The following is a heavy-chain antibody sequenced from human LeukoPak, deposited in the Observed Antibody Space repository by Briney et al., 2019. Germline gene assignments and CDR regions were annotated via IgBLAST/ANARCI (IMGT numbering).Heavy chain of an antibody. V-gene: IGHV4-34*01. CDR1: GGSFSGYY. CDR2: INHSRST. Sequence: PSETLSLTCAVYGGSFSGYYWSWIRQPPGEGLEWIGEINHSRSTNYNPSLKSRVTISVDTSKNQFSLKLSSVTAADTAVYYCARSPGYYYDSSGTYYFDYWGQGTLVTVSS. CDR3: ARSPGYYYDSSGTYYFDY. J-gene: IGHJ4*02. D-gene: IGHD3-22*01.